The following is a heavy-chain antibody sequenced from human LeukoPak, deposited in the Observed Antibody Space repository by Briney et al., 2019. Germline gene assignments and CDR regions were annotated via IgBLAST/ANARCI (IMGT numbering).Heavy chain of an antibody. D-gene: IGHD3-3*01. V-gene: IGHV1-18*01. Sequence: ASVKVSCKASGYTFTSYDINWVRQAPGQGLEWMGWISVYNGNTNYTQKVQGRVTMTTDASTSTAYMELRSLRSDDTAVYYCARDYTYYDFWSGSHPYGMDVWGQGTTVTVSS. CDR2: ISVYNGNT. CDR1: GYTFTSYD. J-gene: IGHJ6*02. CDR3: ARDYTYYDFWSGSHPYGMDV.